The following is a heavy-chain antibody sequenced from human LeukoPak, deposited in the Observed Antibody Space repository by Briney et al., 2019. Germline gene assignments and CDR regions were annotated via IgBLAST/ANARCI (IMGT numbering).Heavy chain of an antibody. Sequence: ETLSLTCTVSGGSISRSSYYWGWIRQTPGKGLEWVSAISGSGGSTYYADSVKGRFTISRDNSKNTLYLQMNSLRAEDTAVYYCAKSPTVLRYFDWHDAFDIWGQGTMVTVSS. J-gene: IGHJ3*02. CDR1: GGSISRSSY. D-gene: IGHD3-9*01. V-gene: IGHV3-23*01. CDR3: AKSPTVLRYFDWHDAFDI. CDR2: ISGSGGST.